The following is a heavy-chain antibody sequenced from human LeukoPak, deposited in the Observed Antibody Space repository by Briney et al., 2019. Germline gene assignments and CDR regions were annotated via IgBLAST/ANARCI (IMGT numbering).Heavy chain of an antibody. Sequence: GGSLRLSCAASGFTFSDHYMDWVRQAPGKGLEWVGRSRNKENGYSTEHAASVKGGFTISRDTSKNSLYLQMNSLKTEDTAVYYCVRVVTPIYYFDYWGQGTLVTVSS. CDR3: VRVVTPIYYFDY. J-gene: IGHJ4*02. CDR2: SRNKENGYST. CDR1: GFTFSDHY. V-gene: IGHV3-72*01. D-gene: IGHD4-23*01.